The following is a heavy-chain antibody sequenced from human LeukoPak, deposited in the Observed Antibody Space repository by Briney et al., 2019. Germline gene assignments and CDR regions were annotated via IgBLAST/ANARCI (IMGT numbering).Heavy chain of an antibody. CDR1: GGSISSYY. D-gene: IGHD3-3*01. CDR2: IYTSGST. J-gene: IGHJ4*02. Sequence: SETLSLTCTVSGGSISSYYWSWIRQPAGKGLEWIGRIYTSGSTNYNPSLKSRVTMSVDTSKNQFSLKLSSVTAADTAVYYCAGATRYYDFWSGQNDYFDYWGQGTLVTVSS. V-gene: IGHV4-4*07. CDR3: AGATRYYDFWSGQNDYFDY.